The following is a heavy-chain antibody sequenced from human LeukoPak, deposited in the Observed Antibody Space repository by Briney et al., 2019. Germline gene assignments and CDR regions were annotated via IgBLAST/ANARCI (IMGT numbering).Heavy chain of an antibody. J-gene: IGHJ4*02. Sequence: SETLSLTCTVSGGSISSSSYYWGWIRQPPGKGLEWIGSTYYSGSTCYNPSLKSRVTISVDTSKNQFSLKLSSVTAADTAVYYCARDHHYDYVWGSYRYFDYWGQGTLVTVSS. CDR1: GGSISSSSYY. V-gene: IGHV4-39*07. D-gene: IGHD3-16*02. CDR2: TYYSGST. CDR3: ARDHHYDYVWGSYRYFDY.